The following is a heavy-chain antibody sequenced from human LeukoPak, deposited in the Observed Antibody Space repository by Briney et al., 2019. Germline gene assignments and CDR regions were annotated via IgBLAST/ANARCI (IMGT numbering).Heavy chain of an antibody. CDR3: ARSSRGGYSYGYYY. J-gene: IGHJ4*02. Sequence: SVKVSCTASGGTFSSYAISWVRQAPGQGLEWMGGIIPIFGTADYAQKFQGRVTITADESTSTAYMELSSLRSEDTAVYYCARSSRGGYSYGYYYWGQGTLVTVSS. CDR1: GGTFSSYA. V-gene: IGHV1-69*13. D-gene: IGHD5-18*01. CDR2: IIPIFGTA.